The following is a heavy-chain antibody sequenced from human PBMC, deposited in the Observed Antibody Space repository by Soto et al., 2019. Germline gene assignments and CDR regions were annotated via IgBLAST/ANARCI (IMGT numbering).Heavy chain of an antibody. CDR1: GGSVSSGSYY. V-gene: IGHV4-61*01. CDR2: IYYSGST. Sequence: PSEPVSLTWTVSGGSVSSGSYYWSWIRQPPGKGLEWIGYIYYSGSTNYNPSLKSRVTISVDTSKNQFSLKLSSVTAADTAVYYGARDLGIVARPEEYYYGMDAWGQRATVTVSS. CDR3: ARDLGIVARPEEYYYGMDA. J-gene: IGHJ6*02. D-gene: IGHD6-6*01.